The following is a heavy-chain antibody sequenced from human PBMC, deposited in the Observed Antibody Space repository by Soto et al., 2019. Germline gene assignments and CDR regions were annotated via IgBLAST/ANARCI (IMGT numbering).Heavy chain of an antibody. CDR2: ISSDGSDK. J-gene: IGHJ4*02. CDR1: GFTFSNFG. Sequence: QVQLVESGGGVVQPGRSMRLSCAASGFTFSNFGMHWVRQALGKGLEWVAVISSDGSDKYYSDSVKGRFTISRDNSKNTLFLQMNSLRVEDTAVYYCAKGSEVARQELDYWGQGTLVTVSS. V-gene: IGHV3-30*18. CDR3: AKGSEVARQELDY. D-gene: IGHD2-15*01.